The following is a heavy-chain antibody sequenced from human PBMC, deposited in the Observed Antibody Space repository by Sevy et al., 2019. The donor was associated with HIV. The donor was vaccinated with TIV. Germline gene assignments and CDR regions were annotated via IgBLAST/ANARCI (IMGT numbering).Heavy chain of an antibody. CDR3: ARVEAAAGTHYYYGMDV. CDR1: GFTFSSYA. V-gene: IGHV3-30-3*01. CDR2: ISYDGSNK. Sequence: GGSLRLSCAASGFTFSSYAMHWVRQAPGKGLEWVAVISYDGSNKYYADSVKGRSTISRDNSKNTLYLQMNSLRAEDTAVYYCARVEAAAGTHYYYGMDVWGQGTTVTVSS. D-gene: IGHD6-13*01. J-gene: IGHJ6*02.